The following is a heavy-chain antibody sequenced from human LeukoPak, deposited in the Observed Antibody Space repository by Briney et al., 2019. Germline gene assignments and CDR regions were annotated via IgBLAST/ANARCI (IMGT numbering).Heavy chain of an antibody. V-gene: IGHV1-18*01. CDR1: GYTFTSYG. J-gene: IGHJ4*02. CDR3: ARDAVLLWFAGSPYYFDY. D-gene: IGHD3-10*01. Sequence: ASVKVSCKASGYTFTSYGISWVRQAPGQGLEWMGWISAYNGNTNYAQKLQGRVTMTTDTSTSTAYMELRSLRSDDTAVYYCARDAVLLWFAGSPYYFDYWGQGTLVTVSS. CDR2: ISAYNGNT.